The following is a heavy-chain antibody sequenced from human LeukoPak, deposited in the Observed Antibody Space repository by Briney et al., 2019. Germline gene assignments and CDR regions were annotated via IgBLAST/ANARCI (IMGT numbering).Heavy chain of an antibody. CDR3: ARDQARVQWLVQDY. Sequence: GGSLRLSCAASGFTFSNYWMHWVRQVPGKGLVWVSRIQSDGSTARYADSVQGRFTISRDDAKNTLYLQMNSLRAEDTAAYYCARDQARVQWLVQDYWGQGTLVTVSS. D-gene: IGHD6-19*01. J-gene: IGHJ4*02. CDR1: GFTFSNYW. V-gene: IGHV3-74*01. CDR2: IQSDGSTA.